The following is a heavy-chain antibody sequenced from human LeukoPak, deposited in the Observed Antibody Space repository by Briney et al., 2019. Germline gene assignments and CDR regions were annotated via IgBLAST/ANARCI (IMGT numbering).Heavy chain of an antibody. D-gene: IGHD6-13*01. CDR2: ISGSGGST. CDR1: GFTFSSYA. Sequence: GGSLRLSCAASGFTFSSYAMSWVRQAPGKGLEWVSAISGSGGSTYYADSVKGRFTISRDNSKNTLYLQMNSLRAEDTAVYYCAKDGQGSSYYYYYYYMDVWGKGTTVTVSS. J-gene: IGHJ6*03. CDR3: AKDGQGSSYYYYYYYMDV. V-gene: IGHV3-23*01.